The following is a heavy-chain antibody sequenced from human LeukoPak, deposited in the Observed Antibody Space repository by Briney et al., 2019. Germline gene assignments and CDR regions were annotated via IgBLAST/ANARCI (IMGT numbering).Heavy chain of an antibody. CDR1: GFTFSSYW. CDR2: VTGNGGST. V-gene: IGHV3-23*01. D-gene: IGHD5-18*01. J-gene: IGHJ4*02. Sequence: GGSLRLSCAASGFTFSSYWMHWVRQAPGKGLEWVSTVTGNGGSTFYAGSVKGRFTISRDNSKNTLYLQMNSLIVEDRAIYYCVTADTALVTGDYWGQGALVTVSS. CDR3: VTADTALVTGDY.